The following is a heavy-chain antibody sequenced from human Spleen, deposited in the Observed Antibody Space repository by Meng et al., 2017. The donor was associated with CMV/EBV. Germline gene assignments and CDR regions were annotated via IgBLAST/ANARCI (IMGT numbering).Heavy chain of an antibody. J-gene: IGHJ6*02. V-gene: IGHV1-18*01. CDR1: GYTFTNYG. CDR3: ARLGSFTYYYFGMDV. CDR2: ISSYNGDT. D-gene: IGHD1-26*01. Sequence: ASVKVSCKASGYTFTNYGVNWVRQAPGQGLEWMGWISSYNGDTYYAQKLQDRVTMTTDTYTSTAYMELGSLRSDDTAVYYCARLGSFTYYYFGMDVWGQGTTVTVSS.